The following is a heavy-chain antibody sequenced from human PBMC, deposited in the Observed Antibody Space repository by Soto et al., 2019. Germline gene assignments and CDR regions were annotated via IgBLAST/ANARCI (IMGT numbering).Heavy chain of an antibody. CDR3: ARMLFGWFFPPPPYYYGMDV. Sequence: GASVKVSCKASGGTFSGYAISWVRQAPGQGLEWMGGIIPIFGTANYAQKFQGRVTITADESTSTAYMELSSLRSEDTAVYYCARMLFGWFFPPPPYYYGMDVWGQGXTVTVSS. D-gene: IGHD3-3*01. J-gene: IGHJ6*02. CDR1: GGTFSGYA. V-gene: IGHV1-69*13. CDR2: IIPIFGTA.